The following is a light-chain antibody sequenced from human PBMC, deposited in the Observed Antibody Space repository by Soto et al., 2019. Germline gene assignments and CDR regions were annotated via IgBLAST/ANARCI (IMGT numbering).Light chain of an antibody. Sequence: QSALTQPASVSGSRGQSITISCTGTSSDVGGYNYVSWYQQHPGKAPKLMIYDVSNRPSGVSNRFSGSKSGNTASLTISGLQAEDEADYYCRSYTSSSTLGVFGTGTKLTVL. J-gene: IGLJ1*01. CDR3: RSYTSSSTLGV. CDR2: DVS. CDR1: SSDVGGYNY. V-gene: IGLV2-14*01.